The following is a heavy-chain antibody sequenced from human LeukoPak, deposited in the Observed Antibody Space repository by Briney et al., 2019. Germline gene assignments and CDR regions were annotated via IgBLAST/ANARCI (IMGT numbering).Heavy chain of an antibody. V-gene: IGHV1-8*02. J-gene: IGHJ6*02. CDR2: MNPNSGNT. D-gene: IGHD3-10*01. Sequence: ASVKVSCKASGYTSTSYGISWVRQATGQGLEWMGWMNPNSGNTGYAQKFQGRVTMTRNTSISTAYMELSSLRSEDTAVYYCARQGSGSYWPLHYYYYYGMDVWGQGTTVTVSS. CDR1: GYTSTSYG. CDR3: ARQGSGSYWPLHYYYYYGMDV.